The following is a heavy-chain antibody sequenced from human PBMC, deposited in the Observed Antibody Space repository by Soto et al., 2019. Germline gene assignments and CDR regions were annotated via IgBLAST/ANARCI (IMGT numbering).Heavy chain of an antibody. J-gene: IGHJ4*02. Sequence: SETLSLTCTVSGGSISSYYWSWIRQPPGKGLEWIGYIYYSGSTNYNPSLKSRVTISVDTSKNQFSLKLSSVTAADTAVYYCARGGRVSHYFDYRGQGTLVTVSS. D-gene: IGHD6-6*01. CDR1: GGSISSYY. V-gene: IGHV4-59*01. CDR3: ARGGRVSHYFDY. CDR2: IYYSGST.